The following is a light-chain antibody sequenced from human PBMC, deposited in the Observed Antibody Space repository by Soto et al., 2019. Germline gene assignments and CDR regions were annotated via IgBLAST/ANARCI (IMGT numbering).Light chain of an antibody. CDR1: QSGSSRY. J-gene: IGKJ1*01. CDR3: QQYGSSWT. CDR2: ATS. V-gene: IGKV3-20*01. Sequence: EIVLTQSPGTLPLSPGERATLSCRASQSGSSRYLAWYQQKPGQAPRLLIYATSNRATGIPDRFSGSGSGTDFTLTITRLEPEDFAVYYCQQYGSSWTFGQGTKVEIK.